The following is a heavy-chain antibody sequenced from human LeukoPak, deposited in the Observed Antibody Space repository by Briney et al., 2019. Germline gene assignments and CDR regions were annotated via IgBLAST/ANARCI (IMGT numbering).Heavy chain of an antibody. CDR1: GFTFSSYS. V-gene: IGHV3-23*01. J-gene: IGHJ4*02. CDR3: ARLHDRRHSFDY. D-gene: IGHD3-22*01. Sequence: ASLRLSFAASGFTFSSYSMSWVHQAPGKGLGWVSAISGSGGSTYYADSVKGRFTISRDNSKNTLYLQMNSLRAEDTAVYYCARLHDRRHSFDYWGQGTLVTVSS. CDR2: ISGSGGST.